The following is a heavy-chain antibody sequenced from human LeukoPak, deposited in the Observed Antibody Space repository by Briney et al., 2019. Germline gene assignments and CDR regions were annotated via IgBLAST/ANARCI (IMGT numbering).Heavy chain of an antibody. CDR2: INHSGST. V-gene: IGHV4-34*01. J-gene: IGHJ6*03. D-gene: IGHD1-1*01. Sequence: SEALSLTCAVYGGSFSGYYWSWIRQPPGKGLELIGEINHSGSTNYNPSLKSRVTISVDTSKNQFSLKLSSVTAADTAVYYCARAGTTSPYYYYYMDVWGKGTTVTVSS. CDR3: ARAGTTSPYYYYYMDV. CDR1: GGSFSGYY.